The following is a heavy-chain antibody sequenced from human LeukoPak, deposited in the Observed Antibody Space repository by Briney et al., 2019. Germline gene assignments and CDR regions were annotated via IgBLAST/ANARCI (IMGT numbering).Heavy chain of an antibody. D-gene: IGHD3-22*01. CDR1: GFTFGDYA. CDR3: AKDIHPMIVVVITGGYYYGMDV. Sequence: GRSLRLSCAASGFTFGDYAMHWVRQAPGKGLEWVSGISWNSGSIGYADSVKGRFTISRDNAKNSLYLQMNSLRAEDTALYYCAKDIHPMIVVVITGGYYYGMDVWGQGTTVTVSS. J-gene: IGHJ6*02. V-gene: IGHV3-9*01. CDR2: ISWNSGSI.